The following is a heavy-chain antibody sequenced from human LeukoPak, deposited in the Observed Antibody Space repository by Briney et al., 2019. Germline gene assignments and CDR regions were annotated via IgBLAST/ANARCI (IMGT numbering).Heavy chain of an antibody. V-gene: IGHV3-48*01. CDR1: GFTFSSYS. J-gene: IGHJ3*02. CDR3: ARGSSSWYKDAFDI. Sequence: PGGSLRLSCAASGFTFSSYSVNWVRQAPGKGLEWLSYISSSSSTIYYADSVKGRFTISRDNAKNSLYLQMNSLRAEDTAVYYCARGSSSWYKDAFDIWGQGTMVTVSS. CDR2: ISSSSSTI. D-gene: IGHD6-13*01.